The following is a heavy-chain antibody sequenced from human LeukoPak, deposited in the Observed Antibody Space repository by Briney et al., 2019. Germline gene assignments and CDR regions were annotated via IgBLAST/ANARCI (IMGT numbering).Heavy chain of an antibody. CDR2: ISWNSGSI. J-gene: IGHJ6*02. V-gene: IGHV3-9*01. D-gene: IGHD3-10*01. CDR1: GFTFADYA. Sequence: SLRLSCAASGFTFADYAMHWVRQAPGKGLEWVSGISWNSGSIDYADSVKGRFTISRDNAKKSLYLQMDSLRPEDTALYYCSKGNYGTDVWGQGTTVTVSS. CDR3: SKGNYGTDV.